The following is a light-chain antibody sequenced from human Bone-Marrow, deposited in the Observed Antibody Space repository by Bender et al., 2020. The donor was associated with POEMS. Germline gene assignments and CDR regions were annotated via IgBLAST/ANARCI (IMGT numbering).Light chain of an antibody. CDR2: NVN. Sequence: QSALTQPASVSGSPGQSITISCTGTSSDIGAYNYVSWYQQHPGKAPKFIFSNVNKRPSGVPDRFSGSKSGNTASLTISGLQAEDEADYYCWSSAGRFGGGTKLTVL. V-gene: IGLV2-11*01. CDR1: SSDIGAYNY. CDR3: WSSAGR. J-gene: IGLJ3*02.